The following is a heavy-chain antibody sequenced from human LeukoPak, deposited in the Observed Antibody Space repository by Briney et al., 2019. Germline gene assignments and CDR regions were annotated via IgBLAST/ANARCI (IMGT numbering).Heavy chain of an antibody. J-gene: IGHJ6*02. D-gene: IGHD2-21*01. CDR3: AKVGFGEGMDV. CDR1: GFTFSSYA. Sequence: GGSLRLSCAASGFTFSSYAMHWVRQAPGKGLEWVAVISYDGSNKYYADSVKGRFTISRDNSKNTLYLQMNSLRAEDTAVYYCAKVGFGEGMDVWGQGTTVTVSS. V-gene: IGHV3-30-3*01. CDR2: ISYDGSNK.